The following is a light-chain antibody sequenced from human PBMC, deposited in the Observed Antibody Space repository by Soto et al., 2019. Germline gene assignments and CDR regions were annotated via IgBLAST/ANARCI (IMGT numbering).Light chain of an antibody. CDR1: SSDVGGYEY. V-gene: IGLV2-14*01. CDR2: EVT. CDR3: SSYSSTSTLVV. J-gene: IGLJ2*01. Sequence: QSALTQPASVSGSPGQSITISCTGTSSDVGGYEYVSWYQQHPGKAPKVVIYEVTNRPSGISNRFSGSKSGNTASLTISGLQAEDEGDYYCSSYSSTSTLVVFGGGTKVTVL.